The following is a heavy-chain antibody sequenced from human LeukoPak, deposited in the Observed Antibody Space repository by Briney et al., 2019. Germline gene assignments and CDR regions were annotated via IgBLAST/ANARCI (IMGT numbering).Heavy chain of an antibody. V-gene: IGHV3-9*01. D-gene: IGHD4-11*01. J-gene: IGHJ4*02. CDR3: AKDISSVTPYYFDY. Sequence: GRSLRLSCAAPGFTFDDYAMHWVRQAPGKGLEWASGISWNSGSIDYADSVKGRFTISRDNAKNSLYLQMNSLRAEDTALYYCAKDISSVTPYYFDYWGQGTLVTVSS. CDR2: ISWNSGSI. CDR1: GFTFDDYA.